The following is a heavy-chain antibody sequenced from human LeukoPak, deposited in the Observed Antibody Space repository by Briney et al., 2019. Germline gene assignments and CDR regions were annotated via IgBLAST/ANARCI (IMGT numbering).Heavy chain of an antibody. J-gene: IGHJ6*02. D-gene: IGHD3-3*01. CDR2: ISSSSSYI. V-gene: IGHV3-21*01. Sequence: GGSLRLSCAASGFAFSSYSMNWVRQAPGKGLEWVSSISSSSSYIYYADSVKGRSTISRDNAKNSLYLQMNSLRAEDTAVYYCARAESTYYDFWSGYSSHYYYGMDVWGQGTTVTVSS. CDR1: GFAFSSYS. CDR3: ARAESTYYDFWSGYSSHYYYGMDV.